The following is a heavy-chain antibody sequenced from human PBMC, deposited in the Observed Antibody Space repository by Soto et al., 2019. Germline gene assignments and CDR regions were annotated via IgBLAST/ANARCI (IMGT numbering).Heavy chain of an antibody. V-gene: IGHV3-23*01. CDR3: AKGKSENGVDWLDP. Sequence: PGGSLRLSCAASGFMFENYAMIRVRQAPGKGLEWVATVRGNSYGAYYADSVRGRFIISRDNSKNTMSLQLNSLRDDDTAIYYCAKGKSENGVDWLDPWGPGTLVTVSS. D-gene: IGHD2-8*01. CDR2: VRGNSYGA. CDR1: GFMFENYA. J-gene: IGHJ5*02.